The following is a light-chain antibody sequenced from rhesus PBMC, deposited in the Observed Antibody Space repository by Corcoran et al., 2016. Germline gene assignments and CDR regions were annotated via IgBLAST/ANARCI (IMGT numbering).Light chain of an antibody. J-gene: IGKJ3*01. V-gene: IGKV1S8*01. CDR1: QYISKD. CDR2: EAS. CDR3: HHYYSAPFT. Sequence: DIQMTQSPSSLSASVGDRVTITCRASQYISKDLAWYQQKPGKTPKVLIDEASILQSGVPSRFSGSESGTDFSLTFCTRQSEDFATYYFHHYYSAPFTFCPVPKLDI.